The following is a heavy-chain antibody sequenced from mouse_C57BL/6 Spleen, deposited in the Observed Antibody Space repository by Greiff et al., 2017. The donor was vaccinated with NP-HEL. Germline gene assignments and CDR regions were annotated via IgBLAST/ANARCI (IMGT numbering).Heavy chain of an antibody. CDR1: GFTFSSYT. J-gene: IGHJ3*01. V-gene: IGHV5-9*01. CDR2: ISGGGGNT. D-gene: IGHD2-10*01. Sequence: EVMLVESGGGLVKPGGSLKLSCAASGFTFSSYTMSWVRQTPEKRLEWVATISGGGGNTYYPDSVKGRFTISRDNAKNTLYLQMSSLRSEDTALYYCARHVPTMPWFAYWGQGTLVTVSA. CDR3: ARHVPTMPWFAY.